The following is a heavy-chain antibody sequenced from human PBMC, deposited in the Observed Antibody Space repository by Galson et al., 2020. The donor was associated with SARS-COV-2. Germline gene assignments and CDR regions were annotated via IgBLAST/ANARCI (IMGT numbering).Heavy chain of an antibody. V-gene: IGHV3-64*01. CDR3: ARDLGPGGDGITMVQGVIGNYYYYGMDV. Sequence: GESLKISCAASGFTFSSYAMHWVRQAPGKGLEYVSAISSNGGSTYYANSVKGRFTISRDNSKNTLYLQMGSLRAEDMAVYYCARDLGPGGDGITMVQGVIGNYYYYGMDVWGQGTTVTVSS. CDR2: ISSNGGST. D-gene: IGHD3-10*01. CDR1: GFTFSSYA. J-gene: IGHJ6*02.